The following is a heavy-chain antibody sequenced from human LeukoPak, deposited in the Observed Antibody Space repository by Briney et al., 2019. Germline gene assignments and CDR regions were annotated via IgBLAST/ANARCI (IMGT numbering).Heavy chain of an antibody. CDR2: ICGGSGTA. CDR3: ARDRDYGDYRPVSFDY. Sequence: PGGSLRLSCVASGFTFRTYEMNWVRQAPGGGLEWVSFICGGSGTAYYADSVKGRFTISRDNAKSSLYLQMNSLRVEDTAVYYCARDRDYGDYRPVSFDYWGRGTLVTVSS. V-gene: IGHV3-48*03. D-gene: IGHD4-17*01. J-gene: IGHJ4*02. CDR1: GFTFRTYE.